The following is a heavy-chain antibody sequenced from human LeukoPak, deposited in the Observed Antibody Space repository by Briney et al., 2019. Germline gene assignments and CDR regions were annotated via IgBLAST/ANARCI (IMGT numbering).Heavy chain of an antibody. CDR2: IIPIFGTA. CDR1: GGTFSNYA. V-gene: IGHV1-69*13. CDR3: ARDRGIVGATTIDY. J-gene: IGHJ4*02. D-gene: IGHD1-26*01. Sequence: ASVKVSCKASGGTFSNYAISWVRQAPGQGLEWMGGIIPIFGTANYAQKFQGRVTITADESTSTAYMELSSLRSEDTAVYYCARDRGIVGATTIDYWGQGTLVTVSS.